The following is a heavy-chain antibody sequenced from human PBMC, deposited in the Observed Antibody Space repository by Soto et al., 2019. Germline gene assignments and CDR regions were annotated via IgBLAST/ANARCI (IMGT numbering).Heavy chain of an antibody. CDR2: FNPGGGGGQ. D-gene: IGHD3-10*01. Sequence: QVQLVQSGAEVRKPGASVKVSCKTSGYNFVAYYLHWVRQAPGQGLEVMAVFNPGGGGGQHYAQHFQGGLMLTSDSSTSTVVMELRSLTSADSAVYFWVRVDTFGSGSDPFWGQGSLVTVSS. V-gene: IGHV1-46*01. J-gene: IGHJ4*02. CDR3: VRVDTFGSGSDPF. CDR1: GYNFVAYY.